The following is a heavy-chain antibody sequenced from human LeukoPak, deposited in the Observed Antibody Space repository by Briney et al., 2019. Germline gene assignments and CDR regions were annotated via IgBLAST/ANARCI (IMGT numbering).Heavy chain of an antibody. CDR3: AKATQNAFDI. CDR1: GGSISSYY. V-gene: IGHV4-59*01. J-gene: IGHJ3*02. CDR2: TYYSGST. Sequence: SETLSLTCTVSGGSISSYYWSWIRQPPGKGLGWIGYTYYSGSTNYNPSLKSRVTISVDTSKNQFSLKLSSVTAADTAVYYCAKATQNAFDIWGQGTMVTVSS.